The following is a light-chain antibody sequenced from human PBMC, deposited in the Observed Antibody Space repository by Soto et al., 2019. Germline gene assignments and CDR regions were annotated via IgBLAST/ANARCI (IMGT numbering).Light chain of an antibody. CDR2: GAS. CDR1: QSVSSSQ. Sequence: EIVLTQSPVTLSLSPGESATLSCRASQSVSSSQVAWYQQKPGHAPRLLIYGASSRATGIPDRFSGVGSETNFTLTISRLEPEDFAVYYCQQYATSPHTFGQGTKLEIK. J-gene: IGKJ2*01. V-gene: IGKV3-20*01. CDR3: QQYATSPHT.